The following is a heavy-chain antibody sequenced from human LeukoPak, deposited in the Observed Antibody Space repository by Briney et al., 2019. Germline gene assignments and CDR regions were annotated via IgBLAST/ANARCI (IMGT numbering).Heavy chain of an antibody. CDR2: INPSGGST. D-gene: IGHD3-9*01. V-gene: IGHV1-46*01. J-gene: IGHJ6*02. CDR1: GYTFTSYY. Sequence: ASVKVSCKASGYTFTSYYMHWVRQAPGQGLEWMGIINPSGGSTSYAQKFQGRVTMTRDTSTSTVYMELSSLRSEDTAVYYCARDKGSVLRYFDWLHYYHGMDVWGQGTTVTVSS. CDR3: ARDKGSVLRYFDWLHYYHGMDV.